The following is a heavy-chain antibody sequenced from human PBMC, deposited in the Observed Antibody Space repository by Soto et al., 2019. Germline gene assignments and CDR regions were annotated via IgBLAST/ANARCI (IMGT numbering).Heavy chain of an antibody. CDR1: GFTFSSYG. CDR2: IWYDGSNK. J-gene: IGHJ6*03. Sequence: VQLLESGGGLVQPGRSLRLSCAASGFTFSSYGMHWVRQAPGKGLEWVAVIWYDGSNKYYADSVKGRFTISRDNSKNTLYLQMNSLRAEDTAVYYCARAQSSAGITIFGVAPRLGYMDVWGKGTTVTVSS. CDR3: ARAQSSAGITIFGVAPRLGYMDV. V-gene: IGHV3-33*01. D-gene: IGHD3-3*01.